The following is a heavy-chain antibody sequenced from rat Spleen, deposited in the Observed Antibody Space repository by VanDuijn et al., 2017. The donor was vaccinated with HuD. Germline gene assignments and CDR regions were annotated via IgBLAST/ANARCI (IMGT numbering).Heavy chain of an antibody. CDR2: ITSGGSNT. D-gene: IGHD4-4*01. Sequence: EVQLVESGGGLVQPGRSLKLSCAASGFTFSDYYMAWVRQAPKKGLEWVATITSGGSNTYYPDSVKGRFTISRDNAKSTLYLQMDSLRSEDTAIYYCVREDLGVNYWGQGVMVTVSS. J-gene: IGHJ2*01. CDR1: GFTFSDYY. V-gene: IGHV5-7*01. CDR3: VREDLGVNY.